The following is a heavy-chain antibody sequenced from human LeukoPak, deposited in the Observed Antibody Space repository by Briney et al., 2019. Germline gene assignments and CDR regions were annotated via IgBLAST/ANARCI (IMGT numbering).Heavy chain of an antibody. D-gene: IGHD3-10*01. CDR1: GGSISSYY. J-gene: IGHJ3*02. V-gene: IGHV4-59*01. CDR2: IYYSGST. Sequence: PSETLSLTCTVSGGSISSYYWSWIRQPPGKGLEWIGYIYYSGSTNYNPSLKSRVTISVDTSKNQFSLKLSSVTAADTAVYYCARGEPQLLWFGSGAFDICGQGTMGTVSS. CDR3: ARGEPQLLWFGSGAFDI.